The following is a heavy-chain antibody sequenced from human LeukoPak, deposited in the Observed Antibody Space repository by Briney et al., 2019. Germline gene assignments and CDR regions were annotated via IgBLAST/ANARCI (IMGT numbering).Heavy chain of an antibody. Sequence: ASVKVSCKASGYTFTCYYMHWVRQAPGQGLEWMGWINPNSGGTNYAQKFQGRVTMTRDTSISTAYMELSRLRSDDTAVYYCARGKVGATQPGSYWGQGTLVTVSS. CDR1: GYTFTCYY. CDR3: ARGKVGATQPGSY. CDR2: INPNSGGT. V-gene: IGHV1-2*02. J-gene: IGHJ4*02. D-gene: IGHD1-26*01.